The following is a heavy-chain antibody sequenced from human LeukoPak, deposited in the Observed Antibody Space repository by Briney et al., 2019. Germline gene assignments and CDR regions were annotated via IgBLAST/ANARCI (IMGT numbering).Heavy chain of an antibody. CDR1: GFTFNSYG. D-gene: IGHD6-19*01. Sequence: GGSLRLSCAASGFTFNSYGMSWVRQAPGKGLEWVSAISGSGGSTYYADSVKGRFTISRDNSKNTLYLQMNSLRAEDTAVYYCAKDAVAGNNYYYYYYMDVWGKGTTVTVSS. V-gene: IGHV3-23*01. J-gene: IGHJ6*03. CDR2: ISGSGGST. CDR3: AKDAVAGNNYYYYYYMDV.